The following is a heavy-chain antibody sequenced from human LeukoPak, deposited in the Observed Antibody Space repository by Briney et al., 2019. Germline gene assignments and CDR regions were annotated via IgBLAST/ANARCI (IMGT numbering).Heavy chain of an antibody. D-gene: IGHD3-3*01. J-gene: IGHJ6*01. CDR1: GYTFTSYA. CDR3: ARGWRFLEWLVHYYYYGMYV. Sequence: ASVKVSCKASGYTFTSYAMNWVRQAPGQGLEWMGWINTNTGNPTYAQGFTGRFVFSLDTSVSTAYLQISSLKAEDTAVYYCARGWRFLEWLVHYYYYGMYVWGQGTTVTVSS. V-gene: IGHV7-4-1*02. CDR2: INTNTGNP.